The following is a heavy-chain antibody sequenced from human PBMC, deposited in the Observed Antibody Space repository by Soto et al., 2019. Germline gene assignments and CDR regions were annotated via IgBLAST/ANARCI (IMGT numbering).Heavy chain of an antibody. Sequence: SATLSLTCTVSGGSISSYYWSWLRQPAGKGLEWIGRIYTSGSTNYNPSLKSRVTMSVDTSKNQFSLKLSSVTAADTAVYYCAREAHRSSRNGFEPWGQGALVPVSS. CDR3: AREAHRSSRNGFEP. J-gene: IGHJ5*02. V-gene: IGHV4-4*07. CDR2: IYTSGST. CDR1: GGSISSYY. D-gene: IGHD6-6*01.